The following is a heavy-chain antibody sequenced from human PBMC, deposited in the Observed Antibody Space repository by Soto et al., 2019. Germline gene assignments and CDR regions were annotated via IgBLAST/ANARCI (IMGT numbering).Heavy chain of an antibody. CDR3: TRPVGSGSCA. CDR1: GFTFSGSA. V-gene: IGHV3-73*01. Sequence: HPGGSLRLSCAASGFTFSGSAMHWVRQASGKGLEWVGRIRSKANSYATAYAASVKGRFTISRDDSKNTAYLQMNSLKTEDTAVYYCTRPVGSGSCAWGQGTLVTVSS. J-gene: IGHJ5*02. CDR2: IRSKANSYAT. D-gene: IGHD3-10*01.